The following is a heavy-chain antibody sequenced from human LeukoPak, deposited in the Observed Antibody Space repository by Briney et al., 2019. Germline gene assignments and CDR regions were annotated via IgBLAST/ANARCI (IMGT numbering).Heavy chain of an antibody. Sequence: ASVKVSCKASGYTFTSYGISWVRQAPGQGLEWMGWISAYNGNTNYAQKLQGRVTITRDTSASTAYMELSSLRSEDTAVYYCASYGGNSMYYFDYWGQGTLVTVSS. CDR1: GYTFTSYG. J-gene: IGHJ4*02. CDR2: ISAYNGNT. D-gene: IGHD4-23*01. V-gene: IGHV1-18*01. CDR3: ASYGGNSMYYFDY.